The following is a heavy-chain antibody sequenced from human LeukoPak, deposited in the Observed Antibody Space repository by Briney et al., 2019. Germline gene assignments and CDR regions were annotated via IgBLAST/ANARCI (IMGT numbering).Heavy chain of an antibody. D-gene: IGHD3-22*01. V-gene: IGHV3-33*06. J-gene: IGHJ4*02. Sequence: PGGSLRLSCAAAGFTFSSYGMHSVRQAPGKGLEWVAVIWYDGSNKYYADSVKGRFTISRDNSKNTLYLQMNSLRAEDTAVYYCAKDSSGYYLDYWGQGTLVTVSS. CDR3: AKDSSGYYLDY. CDR2: IWYDGSNK. CDR1: GFTFSSYG.